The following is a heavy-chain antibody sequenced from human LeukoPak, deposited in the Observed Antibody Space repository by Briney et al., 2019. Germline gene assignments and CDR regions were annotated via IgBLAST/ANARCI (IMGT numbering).Heavy chain of an antibody. J-gene: IGHJ4*02. CDR3: ARGTGVRYCSNGVCYTSDY. V-gene: IGHV5-51*01. Sequence: GESLKISCKGSGYSFTSYWIGWVRQMPGKGLEWMGIIYPGDSDTRYSPSFQGQITISADKSISTAYLQWSSLKASDTAMYYCARGTGVRYCSNGVCYTSDYWGQGTLVTVSS. D-gene: IGHD2-8*01. CDR2: IYPGDSDT. CDR1: GYSFTSYW.